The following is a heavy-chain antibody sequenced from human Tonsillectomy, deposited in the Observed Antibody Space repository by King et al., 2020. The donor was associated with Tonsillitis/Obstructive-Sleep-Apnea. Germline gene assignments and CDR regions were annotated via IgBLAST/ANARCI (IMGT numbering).Heavy chain of an antibody. V-gene: IGHV4-30-4*01. Sequence: QVRLQESGPGLVKPSQTLSLTCSVSGGSINTADYYWSWIRQPPGKPLQWIGDIYHTGSTSFNPSLMSRLSISLDTPKNQFSLQLTSVTAADTAVYYCARQLMGHDGFDYWGRGTLVTVSS. CDR2: IYHTGST. J-gene: IGHJ4*02. D-gene: IGHD1-1*01. CDR3: ARQLMGHDGFDY. CDR1: GGSINTADYY.